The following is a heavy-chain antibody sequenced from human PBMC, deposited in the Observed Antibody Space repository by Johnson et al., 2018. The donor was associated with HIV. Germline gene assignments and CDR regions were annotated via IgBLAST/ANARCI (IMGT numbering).Heavy chain of an antibody. CDR3: ARVSSGGAFDI. J-gene: IGHJ3*02. Sequence: QVQLVESGGGLVKPGGSLRLSCAAFGFTFFDYYMSWIRQAPGKGLEWVSYISSSGSTIYYADSVKGRFTISSDNSRNTLYLQMNSLRAEDTAVYYCARVSSGGAFDIWGQGTMVTVSS. V-gene: IGHV3-11*04. CDR1: GFTFFDYY. D-gene: IGHD3-22*01. CDR2: ISSSGSTI.